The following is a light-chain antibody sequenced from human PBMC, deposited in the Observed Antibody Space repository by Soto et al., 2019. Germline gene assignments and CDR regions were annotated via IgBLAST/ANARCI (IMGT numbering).Light chain of an antibody. CDR3: QQYYSLPIT. V-gene: IGKV4-1*01. J-gene: IGKJ3*01. CDR2: WAS. CDR1: QSVFYNSKNKNY. Sequence: DIVMTQSPDSLAVSLGERATINCRSSQSVFYNSKNKNYLAWYQQKPGQPPKLLIYWASTRESGVPDRFSGSGSGTDFTLTISSLQSEDVATYYCQQYYSLPITFGPGTKVEIK.